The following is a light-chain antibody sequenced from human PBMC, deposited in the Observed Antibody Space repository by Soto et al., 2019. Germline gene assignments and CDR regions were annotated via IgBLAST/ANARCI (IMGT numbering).Light chain of an antibody. J-gene: IGKJ4*01. CDR3: QQRSNWPLT. CDR2: DVS. V-gene: IGKV3-11*01. CDR1: QSVSRY. Sequence: EIVLTQSPATLSLSPGERATLSCRASQSVSRYLAWYQQRPGQAPSLLIYDVSNRATGIPARFSGSGSGTDFTLTISSLEPEDFAVYYCQQRSNWPLTFGGGTKVEIK.